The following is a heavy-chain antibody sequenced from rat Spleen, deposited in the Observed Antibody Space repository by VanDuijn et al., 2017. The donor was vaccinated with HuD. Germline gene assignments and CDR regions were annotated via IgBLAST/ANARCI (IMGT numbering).Heavy chain of an antibody. D-gene: IGHD5-1*01. Sequence: QVQLMESGPGLVQPSETLSLTCTVSGFSLTSYNVHWVRQPPGKGLEWMGVMWSGGSTDYNSALKSRLSISRDTSKNHIFLKMNSLQSEDTTTYYCARAPGNGYVMDAWGQGASVTVSS. V-gene: IGHV2-45*01. CDR1: GFSLTSYN. J-gene: IGHJ4*01. CDR3: ARAPGNGYVMDA. CDR2: MWSGGST.